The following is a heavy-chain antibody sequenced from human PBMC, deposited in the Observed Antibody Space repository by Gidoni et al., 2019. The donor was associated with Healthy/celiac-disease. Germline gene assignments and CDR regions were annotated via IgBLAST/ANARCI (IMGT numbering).Heavy chain of an antibody. CDR3: ARDSLQYCSGGSCYPL. D-gene: IGHD2-15*01. V-gene: IGHV3-21*01. CDR1: GFTFSSYS. Sequence: EVQLVESGGGLVKPGGSLRLSCAASGFTFSSYSMNWVRQAPGKGLEWVSSISSSSSYIYYADSVKGRFTISRDNAKNSLYLQMNSLRAEDTAVYYCARDSLQYCSGGSCYPLWGQGTLVTVSS. J-gene: IGHJ4*02. CDR2: ISSSSSYI.